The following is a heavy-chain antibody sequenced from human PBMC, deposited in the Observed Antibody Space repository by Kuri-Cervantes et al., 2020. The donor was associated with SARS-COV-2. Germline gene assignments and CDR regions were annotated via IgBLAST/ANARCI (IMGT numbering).Heavy chain of an antibody. CDR2: ISGSGGST. D-gene: IGHD2-2*01. J-gene: IGHJ3*02. CDR3: AGRLGQLLFRCSFDI. V-gene: IGHV3-23*01. Sequence: GESLKISCAASGFTFRSYAMSWVRQAPGKGLEWVSAISGSGGSTYYADSVKARFTISRDNSKYTLYLQMNSLRAEDTAVYYCAGRLGQLLFRCSFDIWGKGTMVTVSS. CDR1: GFTFRSYA.